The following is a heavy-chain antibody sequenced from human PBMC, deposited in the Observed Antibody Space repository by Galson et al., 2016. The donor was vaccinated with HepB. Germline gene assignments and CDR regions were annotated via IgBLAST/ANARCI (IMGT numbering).Heavy chain of an antibody. V-gene: IGHV3-23*01. Sequence: SLRLSCAASGFFLSSYAMTWVRQAPGKGLEWVAAISGTSRFTYYADSMKGRFTISRDNSNNTLYLQMNSLRAEDTAVYYCAKDRGRGVRLRDHFYFYGMDVWGQGTTVTVSS. J-gene: IGHJ6*02. CDR2: ISGTSRFT. CDR3: AKDRGRGVRLRDHFYFYGMDV. D-gene: IGHD3-10*01. CDR1: GFFLSSYA.